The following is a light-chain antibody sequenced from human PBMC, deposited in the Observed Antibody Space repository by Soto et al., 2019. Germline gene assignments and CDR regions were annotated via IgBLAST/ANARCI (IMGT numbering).Light chain of an antibody. J-gene: IGKJ1*01. Sequence: EIVLTQSPGTLSLSPGERATLSCRASQSVSNNYLARYQQKPGQAPRLLIYGASNRATGIPDRFSGSGSGTDFTLTISRLEPEDFAVYYCQQYNNWPQTFGQGTKVDIK. CDR2: GAS. V-gene: IGKV3-20*01. CDR3: QQYNNWPQT. CDR1: QSVSNNY.